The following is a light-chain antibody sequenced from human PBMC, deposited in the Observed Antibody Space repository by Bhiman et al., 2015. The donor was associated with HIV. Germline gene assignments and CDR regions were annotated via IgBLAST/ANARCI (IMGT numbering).Light chain of an antibody. CDR1: SSNIGNNY. Sequence: QSLLTQPPSVSAAPGQKVTISCSGSSSNIGNNYVSWYQQLPGTAPKLLIYEKNKRPSGIPDRFSGSKSGTSATLGITGLQTGDEADYYCGTWDSSLSAGGVFGTGTKVTVL. CDR2: EKN. V-gene: IGLV1-51*02. CDR3: GTWDSSLSAGGV. J-gene: IGLJ1*01.